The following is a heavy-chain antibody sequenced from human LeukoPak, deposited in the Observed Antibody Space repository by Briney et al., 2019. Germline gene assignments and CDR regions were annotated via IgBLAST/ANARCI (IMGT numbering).Heavy chain of an antibody. Sequence: ASVKVSCKVSGYTLTELSMHWVRQAPGKGLEWMGGFDPEDGETIYAQKFQGRVTMTEDTSTDTAHMELRSPRSEDTAVYYCATGRTSSSDSSGPTRMAYWGQAPLPTVSS. CDR1: GYTLTELS. V-gene: IGHV1-24*01. J-gene: IGHJ4*02. CDR3: ATGRTSSSDSSGPTRMAY. CDR2: FDPEDGET. D-gene: IGHD3-22*01.